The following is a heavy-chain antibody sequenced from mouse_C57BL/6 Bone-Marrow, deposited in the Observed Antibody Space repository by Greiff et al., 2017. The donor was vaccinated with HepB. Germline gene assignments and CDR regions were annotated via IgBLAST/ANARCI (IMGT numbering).Heavy chain of an antibody. Sequence: VQLQQSGTVLARPGASVKMSCKTSGYTFTSYWMHWVKQRPGQGLEWIGAIYPGNSDTSYNQKFKGKAKLTAVTSASTAYMELSSLTNEDSAVYYCTRGDYYGRYYAMDYWGQGTSVTVSS. CDR1: GYTFTSYW. CDR3: TRGDYYGRYYAMDY. CDR2: IYPGNSDT. D-gene: IGHD1-1*01. J-gene: IGHJ4*01. V-gene: IGHV1-5*01.